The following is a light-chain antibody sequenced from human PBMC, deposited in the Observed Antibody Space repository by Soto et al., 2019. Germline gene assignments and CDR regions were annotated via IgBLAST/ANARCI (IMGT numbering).Light chain of an antibody. CDR3: QSYDSTNSWV. CDR1: SGNIASNY. V-gene: IGLV6-57*04. J-gene: IGLJ3*02. CDR2: EDN. Sequence: NFMLTQPRSVSESPGKTVTISCTRSSGNIASNYVQWYQQRPGRAPTTVIYEDNQRPSGVPDRFSGSIDSSSSSASLTISGLKTEDEADYYCQSYDSTNSWVFGGGTKLTVL.